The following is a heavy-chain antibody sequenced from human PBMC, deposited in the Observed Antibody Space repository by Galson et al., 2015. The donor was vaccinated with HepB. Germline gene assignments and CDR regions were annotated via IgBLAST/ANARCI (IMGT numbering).Heavy chain of an antibody. D-gene: IGHD3-22*01. J-gene: IGHJ2*01. V-gene: IGHV4-59*08. CDR3: ARPSLDSSGFLNWYFDL. CDR1: GGSISSYY. Sequence: TLSLTCTVSGGSISSYYWSWIRQPPGKGLEWIGYIYYSGSTNYNPSLKSRVTISVDTSKNQFSLKLSSVTAADTAVYYCARPSLDSSGFLNWYFDLWGRGTLVTVSS. CDR2: IYYSGST.